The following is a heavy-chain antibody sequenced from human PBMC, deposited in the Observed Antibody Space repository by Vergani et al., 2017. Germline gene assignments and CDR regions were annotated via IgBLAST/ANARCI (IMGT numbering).Heavy chain of an antibody. D-gene: IGHD3-3*01. J-gene: IGHJ6*03. V-gene: IGHV3-21*01. CDR2: ISGRSGYI. Sequence: EVQLVESGGGLVKPGGSLRLSCAASGFTFSNYSMNWVRQAPGKGLEWVSSISGRSGYIYYADSVKGRFTISRDNAKNSLYLQMNSLRAEDTAVYYCARVQELYDFWSGYRVRYYYYMDVWGKGTTVTVSS. CDR1: GFTFSNYS. CDR3: ARVQELYDFWSGYRVRYYYYMDV.